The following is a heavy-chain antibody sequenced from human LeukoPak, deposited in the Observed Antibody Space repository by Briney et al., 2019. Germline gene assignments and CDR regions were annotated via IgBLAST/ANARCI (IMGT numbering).Heavy chain of an antibody. V-gene: IGHV3-33*01. D-gene: IGHD3-3*01. Sequence: PGRSLRLSCAASGFSFDTYAMHWVRQAPGQGLEWVALIWHDGSHKFYSNSVRGQFTISRDNSKNTVYLQMNNLRPDDTAVYYCARGLIGITIFGVVITKINWFDPWGQGTLVTVSS. CDR1: GFSFDTYA. CDR2: IWHDGSHK. CDR3: ARGLIGITIFGVVITKINWFDP. J-gene: IGHJ5*02.